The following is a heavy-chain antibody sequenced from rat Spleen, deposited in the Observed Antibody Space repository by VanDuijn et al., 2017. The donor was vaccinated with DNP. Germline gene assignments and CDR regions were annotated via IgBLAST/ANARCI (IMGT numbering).Heavy chain of an antibody. V-gene: IGHV2-6*01. CDR2: MSSGGST. J-gene: IGHJ2*01. CDR1: GFSLTSYT. D-gene: IGHD1-12*03. Sequence: QVQLKESGPGLVQPSQTLSLTCTVSGFSLTSYTISWVRQPPGKGLEWIAAMSSGGSTYYNSPLKSRLSISRDTSKSQVFLKMNSLQTEDTAMYFCARWDYYDGSTPDYGGQGVMVTVSS. CDR3: ARWDYYDGSTPDY.